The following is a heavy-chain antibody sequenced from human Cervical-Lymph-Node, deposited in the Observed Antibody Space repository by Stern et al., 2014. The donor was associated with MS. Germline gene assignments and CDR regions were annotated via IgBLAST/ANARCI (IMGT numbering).Heavy chain of an antibody. CDR2: IRSEAYGGTT. V-gene: IGHV3-49*04. J-gene: IGHJ4*02. Sequence: EVQLVESGGGLVQPGRSLRLSCTTAGFNFGDYGMSWVRQAPGKGLAYVGFIRSEAYGGTTEYAASVKGRFTISRDDSKSVAYLQMNSLKTEDTAVYYCSRVPLPTPRGYYFGYWGQGTLVTVSS. CDR1: GFNFGDYG. D-gene: IGHD1-26*01. CDR3: SRVPLPTPRGYYFGY.